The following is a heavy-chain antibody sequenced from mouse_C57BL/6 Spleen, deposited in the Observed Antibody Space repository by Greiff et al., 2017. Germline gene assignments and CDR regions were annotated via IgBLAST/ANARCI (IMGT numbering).Heavy chain of an antibody. D-gene: IGHD1-1*01. CDR2: LDPANGNT. Sequence: VQLKESVAELVRPGASVKLSCTASGFNIKNTYMHWVKQRPEQGLEWIGRLDPANGNTKYAPKFQGKATITADTSSNTAYLQLSSLTSEDTAIYYCASTPLITTVVDYFDYWGQGTTLTVSS. CDR3: ASTPLITTVVDYFDY. V-gene: IGHV14-3*01. J-gene: IGHJ2*01. CDR1: GFNIKNTY.